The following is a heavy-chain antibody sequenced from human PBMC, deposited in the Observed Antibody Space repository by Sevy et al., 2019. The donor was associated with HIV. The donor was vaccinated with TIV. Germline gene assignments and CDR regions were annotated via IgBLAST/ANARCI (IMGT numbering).Heavy chain of an antibody. J-gene: IGHJ3*02. V-gene: IGHV4-38-2*01. Sequence: SETLSLTCAVSAYSVSSAYSWGWIRQPPGKGLEWIGNIYQSGNTYYNPSLKSRVTISVDTSNNQFSLRLTSVTAADTAVYYCASFGRLLILSGGVFEIWGQGTMVTVSS. CDR3: ASFGRLLILSGGVFEI. CDR2: IYQSGNT. D-gene: IGHD3-9*01. CDR1: AYSVSSAYS.